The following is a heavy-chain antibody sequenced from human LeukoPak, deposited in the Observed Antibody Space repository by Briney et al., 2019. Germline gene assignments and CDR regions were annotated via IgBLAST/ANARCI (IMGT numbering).Heavy chain of an antibody. Sequence: GGSLRLSCAASGFTFSSYAMSWVRQAPGKGLEWVANIKQDGSEKYYVDSVKGRFTISRDNAKNSLYLQMNSLRAEDTAVYYCARDKPDYYDSSGYYYGLYWGQGTLVTVSS. J-gene: IGHJ4*02. V-gene: IGHV3-7*01. CDR1: GFTFSSYA. CDR2: IKQDGSEK. CDR3: ARDKPDYYDSSGYYYGLY. D-gene: IGHD3-22*01.